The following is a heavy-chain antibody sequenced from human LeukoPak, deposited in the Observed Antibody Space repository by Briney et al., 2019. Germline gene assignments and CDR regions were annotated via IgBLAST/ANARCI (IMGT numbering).Heavy chain of an antibody. CDR1: GFTFSNYA. D-gene: IGHD3-22*01. CDR3: ARTLLYYYDSSGLHP. CDR2: ISSSSSTI. Sequence: GGSLRLSCAASGFTFSNYAMSWVRQAPGKGLEWVSAISSSSSTIYYADSVKGRFTISRDNAKNSLYLQMNSLRAEDTAVYYCARTLLYYYDSSGLHPWGQGTLVTVSS. J-gene: IGHJ5*02. V-gene: IGHV3-48*01.